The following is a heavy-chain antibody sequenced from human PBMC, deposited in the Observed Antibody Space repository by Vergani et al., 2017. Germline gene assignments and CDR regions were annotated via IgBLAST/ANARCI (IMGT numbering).Heavy chain of an antibody. Sequence: QVTLRESGPALVKPTQTLTLTCTFSGFSLSTSGMCVSWIRQPPRKALEWLALIDWDDDKYYSTSLKTRLTISKDTSKNQVVLTMTNMDPVDTATYYCARTLVRKYGDYVHGGDWGQGTLVTVSS. D-gene: IGHD4-17*01. CDR2: IDWDDDK. J-gene: IGHJ4*02. CDR1: GFSLSTSGMC. CDR3: ARTLVRKYGDYVHGGD. V-gene: IGHV2-70*01.